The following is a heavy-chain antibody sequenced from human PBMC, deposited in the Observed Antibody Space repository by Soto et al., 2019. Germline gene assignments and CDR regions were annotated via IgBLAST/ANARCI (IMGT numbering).Heavy chain of an antibody. CDR2: ISQAGTSR. D-gene: IGHD2-8*01. J-gene: IGHJ4*02. V-gene: IGHV3-30*04. CDR3: AREGKDQVPDLDGVFGY. Sequence: QVQLVESGGGVVQPGRSLRLSCAASGFTVSTSAMHWVRQAPGKGLEWVAVISQAGTSRYYVDSVKGRFTISRDISENTLYLQMNSLTTEDTAVYYCAREGKDQVPDLDGVFGYWGQGTLVTVSS. CDR1: GFTVSTSA.